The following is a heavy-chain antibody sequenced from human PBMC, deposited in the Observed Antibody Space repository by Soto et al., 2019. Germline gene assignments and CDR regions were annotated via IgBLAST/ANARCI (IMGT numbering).Heavy chain of an antibody. Sequence: QVLLVQSGAEVKKPGASLKVYCKVSGLTLSDHYMHWVRQTPGQGPEWMGWISGNSGGTFYAKKFQGTVTMTTDVSFSTVYMELSIPTSDDAGVYFCATDRRGLATLDGLAAWGQGTTVT. D-gene: IGHD2-15*01. CDR1: GLTLSDHY. CDR3: ATDRRGLATLDGLAA. CDR2: ISGNSGGT. V-gene: IGHV1-2*02. J-gene: IGHJ6*02.